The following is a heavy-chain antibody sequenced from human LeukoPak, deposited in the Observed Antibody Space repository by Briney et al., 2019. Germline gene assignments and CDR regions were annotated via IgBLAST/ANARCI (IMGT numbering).Heavy chain of an antibody. V-gene: IGHV3-23*01. J-gene: IGHJ5*02. CDR1: AFTFSSYA. D-gene: IGHD1-14*01. CDR2: ISGGGGST. Sequence: GGSLRLSCAASAFTFSSYAMNWVRQAPGKGLEWVSGISGGGGSTYYADSVKVRFTISRDNSKNTLYLQMDSLRAEDTALYYCAKGSGINHYHWIDPWGQGTLVTVSS. CDR3: AKGSGINHYHWIDP.